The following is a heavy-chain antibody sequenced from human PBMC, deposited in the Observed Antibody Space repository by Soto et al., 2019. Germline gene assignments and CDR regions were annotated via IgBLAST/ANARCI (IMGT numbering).Heavy chain of an antibody. J-gene: IGHJ6*02. CDR2: IYWDDDK. CDR1: GFSLSTSGVG. V-gene: IGHV2-5*02. D-gene: IGHD5-18*01. Sequence: QITLKESGPTLVKPTQTLTLTCTFSGFSLSTSGVGVGWIRQPPGKALEWLALIYWDDDKRYSPSLKSRLTITKDTSKNQVVLTMTNMDPVDTATYYCAHSLAMDHYYYYGMDVWGQGTTVTVSS. CDR3: AHSLAMDHYYYYGMDV.